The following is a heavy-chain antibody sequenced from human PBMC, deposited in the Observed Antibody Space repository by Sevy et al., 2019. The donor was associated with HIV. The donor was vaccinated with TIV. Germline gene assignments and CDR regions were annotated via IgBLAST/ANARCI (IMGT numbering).Heavy chain of an antibody. CDR2: IRSKFYGGTA. D-gene: IGHD5-18*01. CDR3: IRDGRGYSRPFDY. Sequence: GGSLRLSCTASGFTFSDYAMTWVRQAPGKGLEWVSFIRSKFYGGTAEYAGSGKGRFSISRDDSKNIAYLQMNSLKTDDTGVYYCIRDGRGYSRPFDYWGQGTLVTVSS. V-gene: IGHV3-49*04. J-gene: IGHJ4*02. CDR1: GFTFSDYA.